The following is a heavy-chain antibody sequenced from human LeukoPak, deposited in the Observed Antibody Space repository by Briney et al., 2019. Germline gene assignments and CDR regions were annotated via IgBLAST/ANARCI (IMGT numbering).Heavy chain of an antibody. Sequence: GGSLRLSCAASGFTFSSYAMHWVRQAPGKGLEGVAVISYDGSNKYYADSVKGRFTISRDNSKNTLYLQMNSLRAEDTAVYYCARGPYYDILTGYYLFDYWGQGTLVTVSS. CDR1: GFTFSSYA. V-gene: IGHV3-30*04. CDR3: ARGPYYDILTGYYLFDY. D-gene: IGHD3-9*01. CDR2: ISYDGSNK. J-gene: IGHJ4*02.